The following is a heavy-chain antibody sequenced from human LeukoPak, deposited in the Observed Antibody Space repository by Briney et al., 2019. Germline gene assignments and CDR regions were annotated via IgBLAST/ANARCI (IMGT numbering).Heavy chain of an antibody. Sequence: GGSLRLSCAASGFTFSSYSMNWVRQAPGKGLEWVSSISSSSSYIYYADSVKGRFTISRDNSRNTLSLQMNGLRAEDTAVYYCARGLVGAPAFDFWGQGTLVTVSS. J-gene: IGHJ4*02. CDR1: GFTFSSYS. CDR3: ARGLVGAPAFDF. D-gene: IGHD1-26*01. CDR2: ISSSSSYI. V-gene: IGHV3-21*04.